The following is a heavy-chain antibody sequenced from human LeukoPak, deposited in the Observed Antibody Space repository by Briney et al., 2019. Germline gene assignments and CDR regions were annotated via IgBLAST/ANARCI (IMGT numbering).Heavy chain of an antibody. V-gene: IGHV1-2*02. D-gene: IGHD6-13*01. Sequence: ASVKVSCKASGYTFTAYYIHWVRQAPGQGLEWMGKINPNSGATNYAQKFQGRVTMTRDTSISTAYMELSSLRSDDTAVYYCASIGSLGHLWGQGTLVTVSS. CDR3: ASIGSLGHL. CDR1: GYTFTAYY. J-gene: IGHJ4*02. CDR2: INPNSGAT.